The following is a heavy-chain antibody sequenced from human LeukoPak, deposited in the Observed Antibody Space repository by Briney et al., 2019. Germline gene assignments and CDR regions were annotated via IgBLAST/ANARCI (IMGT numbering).Heavy chain of an antibody. Sequence: GGSLRLSCSASGFNVNTFAMTWVRQAPGKGLEWVSTISGSGFKTYYADSVKGRFTISRDNAKNSLYLQMSRLRGEDTAVYYCARKAITVTTFDYWGQGTLVTVSS. CDR2: ISGSGFKT. D-gene: IGHD4-17*01. CDR3: ARKAITVTTFDY. V-gene: IGHV3-23*01. CDR1: GFNVNTFA. J-gene: IGHJ4*02.